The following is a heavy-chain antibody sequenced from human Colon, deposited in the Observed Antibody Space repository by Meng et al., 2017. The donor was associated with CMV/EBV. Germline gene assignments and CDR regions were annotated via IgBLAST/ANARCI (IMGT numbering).Heavy chain of an antibody. Sequence: GESLKISCAGSGFTFSNYAIHWVRQAPGKGLEWVAVISYDGSSKYYADFVRGRFTISRDNSKNTVFLQIHSLRAEDTAVYSCAREDLYYDTSAYHAYYFHSWGQGTLVTVSS. J-gene: IGHJ4*02. V-gene: IGHV3-30*01. CDR2: ISYDGSSK. CDR3: AREDLYYDTSAYHAYYFHS. CDR1: GFTFSNYA. D-gene: IGHD3-22*01.